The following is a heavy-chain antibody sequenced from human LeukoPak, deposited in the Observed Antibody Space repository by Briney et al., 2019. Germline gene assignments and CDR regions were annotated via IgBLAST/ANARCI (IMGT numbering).Heavy chain of an antibody. CDR3: AKGWFGELLSVDY. CDR1: GFTFSSLA. D-gene: IGHD3-10*01. J-gene: IGHJ4*02. CDR2: ISGSGGST. Sequence: GGSLRLSCAASGFTFSSLAMLWVRQAPGKGLEWVSAISGSGGSTYYAASVKGRFTITSDNSKNTLYLQMNSLRAEDTAVYYCAKGWFGELLSVDYWGQGTLVTVSS. V-gene: IGHV3-23*01.